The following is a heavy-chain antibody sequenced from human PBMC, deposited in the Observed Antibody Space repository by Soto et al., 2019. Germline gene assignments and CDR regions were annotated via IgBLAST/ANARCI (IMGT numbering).Heavy chain of an antibody. CDR1: GGSISTYY. D-gene: IGHD6-13*01. CDR3: ARTYSSSHHFDY. V-gene: IGHV4-59*01. J-gene: IGHJ4*02. Sequence: QVQLQESGPGLVKPSETLSLTCTVSGGSISTYYWSWIRRPPEKELEWIGYIYYSGTTNYNPSLKSRVTISVDTSKNQFSLKLSSVTAADTAVYYCARTYSSSHHFDYWGQGTLVTVSS. CDR2: IYYSGTT.